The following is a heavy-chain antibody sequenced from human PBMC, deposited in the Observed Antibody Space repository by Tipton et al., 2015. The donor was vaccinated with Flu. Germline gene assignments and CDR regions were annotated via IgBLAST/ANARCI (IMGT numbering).Heavy chain of an antibody. J-gene: IGHJ4*02. V-gene: IGHV4-39*01. CDR3: AGTTYGSGTI. CDR2: IYYYGTA. CDR1: TGSVSNSRSY. D-gene: IGHD3-10*01. Sequence: TLSLTCTVSTGSVSNSRSYWGWIRQSPGKGLEWIGSIYYYGTAYVSPSLKSRVTISVDTSKDQFSLRLSSVTAADTAVYYCAGTTYGSGTIWGQGTLVTVSS.